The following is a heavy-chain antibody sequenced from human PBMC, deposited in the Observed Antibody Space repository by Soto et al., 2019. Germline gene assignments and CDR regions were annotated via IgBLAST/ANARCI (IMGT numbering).Heavy chain of an antibody. CDR3: ARDSFYGDYGVPYFDY. J-gene: IGHJ4*02. CDR1: GGSISSGGYY. D-gene: IGHD4-17*01. CDR2: IYYSGST. V-gene: IGHV4-31*03. Sequence: QVQLQESGPGLVKPSQTLSLTCTVSGGSISSGGYYWSWIRQHPEKGLEWIGYIYYSGSTYYNPSLKSRVTISVDTSKNQFSLKLSSVTAADTAVYYCARDSFYGDYGVPYFDYWGQGTLVTVSS.